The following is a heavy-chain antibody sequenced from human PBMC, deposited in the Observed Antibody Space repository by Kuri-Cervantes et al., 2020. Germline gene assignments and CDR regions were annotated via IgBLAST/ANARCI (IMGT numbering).Heavy chain of an antibody. CDR1: GFSLSTSGVG. J-gene: IGHJ5*02. Sequence: SGPTLVKPTQTLTLTCTFSGFSLSTSGVGVGWIRQPPGKALEWLGVIYWDDDKRYNPSLRTRLTISMDTSKNQVVLTMTNMVSVDTATYFCAHGPKDGSGTYYPQFDPWGPGTLVTVSS. V-gene: IGHV2-5*02. CDR3: AHGPKDGSGTYYPQFDP. CDR2: IYWDDDK. D-gene: IGHD3-10*01.